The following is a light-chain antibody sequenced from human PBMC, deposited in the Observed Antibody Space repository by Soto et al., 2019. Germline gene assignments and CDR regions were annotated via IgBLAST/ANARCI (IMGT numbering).Light chain of an antibody. J-gene: IGKJ5*01. CDR3: QQNYSTPLT. CDR1: QSVSTY. Sequence: IHMTQAPSSLSASLLDRVTITFLASQSVSTYLNWYQQKPGQAPKFLIYVASSLAAGVPSRFSGSGSGTDFTLTIGSLQPDDFAIYYCQQNYSTPLTFGRGTRVEIK. CDR2: VAS. V-gene: IGKV1-39*01.